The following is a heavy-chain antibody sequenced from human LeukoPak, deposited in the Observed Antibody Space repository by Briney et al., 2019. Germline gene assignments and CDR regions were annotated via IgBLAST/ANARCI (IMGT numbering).Heavy chain of an antibody. J-gene: IGHJ6*02. CDR3: AREEGEGGDYNYYYGMDV. Sequence: SETLSLSCTASGGSVSSGTYYWSCIRQPPGKGLEWVGYVYYSGSTKYNPSLESRVTISVDTSRNQFSLRLTSVTAADTAAYYCAREEGEGGDYNYYYGMDVWGQGTTVTVSS. CDR2: VYYSGST. V-gene: IGHV4-61*01. D-gene: IGHD2-21*02. CDR1: GGSVSSGTYY.